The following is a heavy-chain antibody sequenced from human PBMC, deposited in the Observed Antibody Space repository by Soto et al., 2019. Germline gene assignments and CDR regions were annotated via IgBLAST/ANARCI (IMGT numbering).Heavy chain of an antibody. CDR1: GYIFTYRY. CDR2: IIPYNGNT. D-gene: IGHD5-18*01. CDR3: ARSALDDDGYHYLDS. Sequence: SVKVSCKASGYIFTYRYLYWVRQAPGQALEWMGWIIPYNGNTNYAQKFQDRFSITRESSLSTVYMELRSLRSDDTGMYYCARSALDDDGYHYLDSWGQ. V-gene: IGHV1-45*02. J-gene: IGHJ5*01.